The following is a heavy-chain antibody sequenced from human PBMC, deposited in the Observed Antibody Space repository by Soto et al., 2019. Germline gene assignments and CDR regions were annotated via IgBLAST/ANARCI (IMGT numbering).Heavy chain of an antibody. Sequence: VGSLRLSCAASGFTFSSYGMHWVRQAPGKGLEWVAVISYDGSNKYYADSVKGRFTISRDNSKNTLYLQMNSLRAEDTAVYYCAKDLLAAADPDYWGQGTLVTVSS. CDR2: ISYDGSNK. V-gene: IGHV3-30*18. D-gene: IGHD6-13*01. CDR3: AKDLLAAADPDY. CDR1: GFTFSSYG. J-gene: IGHJ4*02.